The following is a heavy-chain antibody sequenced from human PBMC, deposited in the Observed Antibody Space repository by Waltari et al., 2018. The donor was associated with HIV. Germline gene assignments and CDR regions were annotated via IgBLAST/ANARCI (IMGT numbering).Heavy chain of an antibody. CDR3: ARENDTSWRALGH. J-gene: IGHJ4*02. V-gene: IGHV4-4*07. D-gene: IGHD3-16*01. CDR1: GGSISGYY. Sequence: QVQLQESGPGLVKPSETLSLTCTVSGGSISGYYWSWIRQPGGKGLEWIGRMSTSGSTNYNASLESRVTMSVDTSKNQFSLKLSSVTAADTAVYYCARENDTSWRALGHWGQRTLVTVSS. CDR2: MSTSGST.